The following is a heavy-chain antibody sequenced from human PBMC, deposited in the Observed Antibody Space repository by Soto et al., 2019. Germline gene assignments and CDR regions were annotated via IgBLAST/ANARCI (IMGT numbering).Heavy chain of an antibody. CDR3: ARVSSWPSFKFDY. D-gene: IGHD6-13*01. V-gene: IGHV1-18*04. CDR1: CYTFASYG. J-gene: IGHJ4*02. CDR2: ISAYNGNT. Sequence: SVKVSFKDSCYTFASYGIRWVRQAPVQGLEWMGWISAYNGNTNYAQQLQGRVTMTTDTSTSTDYMEPRSLRSDDTAVYSCARVSSWPSFKFDYWGQGTPVTVSS.